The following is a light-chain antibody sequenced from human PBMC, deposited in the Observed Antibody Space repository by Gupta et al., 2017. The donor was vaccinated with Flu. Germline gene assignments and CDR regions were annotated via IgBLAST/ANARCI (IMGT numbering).Light chain of an antibody. CDR3: QQHKTYPLT. J-gene: IGKJ4*01. V-gene: IGKV1-5*03. CDR2: MVS. Sequence: PFTLSASVGDRVTITCRASQSLNNFLAWYQQKPGKAPTLLIYMVSSLETGVPSRFSGSGSGTEFTLTISSLQPDDFATYYCQQHKTYPLTFGGGTKVEVK. CDR1: QSLNNF.